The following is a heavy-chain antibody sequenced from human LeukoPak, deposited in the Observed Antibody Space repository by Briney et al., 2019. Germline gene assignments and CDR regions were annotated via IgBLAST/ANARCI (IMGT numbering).Heavy chain of an antibody. Sequence: SQTLSLTCAISGDSVSSNSVTWNWIRQSPSRGLEWLGRTYYRSTWYNDYAVSVRGRITVNPDTSEDQFSLHLNSVTPEDTAVYYCARRLTQYDCFDPWGQGILVTVSS. CDR1: GDSVSSNSVT. D-gene: IGHD2-2*01. CDR3: ARRLTQYDCFDP. J-gene: IGHJ5*02. CDR2: TYYRSTWYN. V-gene: IGHV6-1*01.